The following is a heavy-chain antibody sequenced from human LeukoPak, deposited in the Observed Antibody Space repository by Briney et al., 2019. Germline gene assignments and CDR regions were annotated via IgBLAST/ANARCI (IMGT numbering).Heavy chain of an antibody. CDR1: GGSISTSSYY. V-gene: IGHV4-39*01. D-gene: IGHD2-15*01. Sequence: SETLSLTCSVPGGSISTSSYYWGWIRQPPGKGLAGIGSFYNSGSTYYHPSLDSRVTISVEASTTQFSLRPHSMTAADTAVYYCARHSWAPGGPDAFDIWGQGTMVTVSS. J-gene: IGHJ3*02. CDR2: FYNSGST. CDR3: ARHSWAPGGPDAFDI.